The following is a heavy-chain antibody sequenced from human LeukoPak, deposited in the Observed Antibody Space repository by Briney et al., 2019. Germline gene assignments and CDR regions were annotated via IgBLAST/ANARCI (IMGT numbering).Heavy chain of an antibody. V-gene: IGHV2-5*02. CDR3: AHRPFITLGDYKDNWFDP. CDR2: IYWDDDK. Sequence: SGPTLVKPTQTLTLTCTFSGFSLSTSGVGVGWIRQPPGKALEWLALIYWDDDKRYSPSLKSRLTITKDTSKDQVVLTMTNMDPVDTATYYCAHRPFITLGDYKDNWFDPWGQGTLVTVSS. D-gene: IGHD3-16*01. J-gene: IGHJ5*02. CDR1: GFSLSTSGVG.